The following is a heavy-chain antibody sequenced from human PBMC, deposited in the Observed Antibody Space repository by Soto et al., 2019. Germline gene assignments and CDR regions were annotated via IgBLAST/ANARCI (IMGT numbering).Heavy chain of an antibody. CDR3: ARRRGWEGGDAFDI. V-gene: IGHV3-30-3*01. J-gene: IGHJ3*02. CDR2: ISYDGSNK. CDR1: GFTFSSYA. D-gene: IGHD6-19*01. Sequence: QVQLVESGGGVVQPGRSLRLSCAASGFTFSSYAMHWVRQAPGKGLEWVAVISYDGSNKYYADSVKGRFTISRDNSKNTLYLEINRPRAEETAVDYCARRRGWEGGDAFDIWGQGTMVTVSS.